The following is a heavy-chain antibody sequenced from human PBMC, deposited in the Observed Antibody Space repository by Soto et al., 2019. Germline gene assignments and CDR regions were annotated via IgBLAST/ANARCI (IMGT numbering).Heavy chain of an antibody. J-gene: IGHJ4*02. CDR3: ATDPGGATI. Sequence: VASVKVSCKASGYTFTSYAMHWVRQAPGQRLEWMGWINAGNGNTKYSQKFQGRFTISRDDAKNSLYLQLSSLRAEDTAVYYCATDPGGATIWGQGTLVTVSS. D-gene: IGHD5-12*01. CDR2: INAGNGNT. V-gene: IGHV1-3*01. CDR1: GYTFTSYA.